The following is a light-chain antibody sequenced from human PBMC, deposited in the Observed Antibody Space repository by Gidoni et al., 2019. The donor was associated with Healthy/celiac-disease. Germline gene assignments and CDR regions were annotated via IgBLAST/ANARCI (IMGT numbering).Light chain of an antibody. J-gene: IGKJ5*01. V-gene: IGKV3-20*01. CDR1: QSVSSSY. CDR2: GAS. CDR3: QQYGSSPPIT. Sequence: DIVLTQSPGTLSLSPGERATLSCRASQSVSSSYLAWYQQKPGQAPRLLIYGASSRATGIPDRFSGSGSGTDFTITISRLEHEDFAVYYCQQYGSSPPITFGQGTRLEIK.